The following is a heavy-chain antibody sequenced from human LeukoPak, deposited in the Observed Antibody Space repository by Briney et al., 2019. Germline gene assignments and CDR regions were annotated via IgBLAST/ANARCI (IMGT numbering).Heavy chain of an antibody. CDR3: APIAAAPGWQRFDP. Sequence: GGSLRLSCAASGFTFSSYEMNWVRQAPEKGLEWVSYISSSGSTIYYADSVKGRFTISRDNAKNSLYLQMNSLRAEDTAVYYCAPIAAAPGWQRFDPWGQGTLVTVSS. J-gene: IGHJ5*02. CDR2: ISSSGSTI. D-gene: IGHD6-13*01. V-gene: IGHV3-48*03. CDR1: GFTFSSYE.